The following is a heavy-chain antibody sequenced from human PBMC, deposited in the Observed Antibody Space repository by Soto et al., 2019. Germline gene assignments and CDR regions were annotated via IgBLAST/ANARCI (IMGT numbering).Heavy chain of an antibody. J-gene: IGHJ5*02. CDR1: GVAFSNYD. V-gene: IGHV3-23*01. CDR3: AKGSWIHHGSEGGNRLDP. Sequence: EVQLLESGGDLVQPGGSLRLSCAASGVAFSNYDMNWVRQAPGKGLEWVSSISHIGISRYYADSVKGRFTISRDNAKNTPYLQMNSLRVEDTAVYYCAKGSWIHHGSEGGNRLDPWGQGTLVTVSS. D-gene: IGHD3-10*01. CDR2: ISHIGISR.